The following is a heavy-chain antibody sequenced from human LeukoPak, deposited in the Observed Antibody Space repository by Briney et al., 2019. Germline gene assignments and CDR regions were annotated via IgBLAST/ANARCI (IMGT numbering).Heavy chain of an antibody. D-gene: IGHD6-19*01. J-gene: IGHJ4*02. Sequence: GGSLRLSCAASGFTFSNYWMSWVRQAPGKGLEWVANIKQDGSEKYYVDSVKGRFTISRDNAKNSLYLQMNSLRAEDTAVYYCVRDVGWYRFDYWGQGALVTVSS. CDR3: VRDVGWYRFDY. V-gene: IGHV3-7*03. CDR1: GFTFSNYW. CDR2: IKQDGSEK.